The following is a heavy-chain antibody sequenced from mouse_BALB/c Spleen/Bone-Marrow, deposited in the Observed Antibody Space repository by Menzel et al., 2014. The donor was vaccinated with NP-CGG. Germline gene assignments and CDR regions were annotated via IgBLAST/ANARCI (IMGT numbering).Heavy chain of an antibody. CDR1: GFTFSSYG. V-gene: IGHV5-6*01. CDR2: ISSGGSYT. J-gene: IGHJ2*01. CDR3: ARQTYYDYDGYFDY. Sequence: VQLKESGGDLVKPGGSLKLSCAASGFTFSSYGMSWVRQTPDKRLEWVATISSGGSYTYYPDSVKGRFTISRDNAKNTLYLQMSSLKSEDIAMYYCARQTYYDYDGYFDYWGQGTTLTVSS. D-gene: IGHD2-4*01.